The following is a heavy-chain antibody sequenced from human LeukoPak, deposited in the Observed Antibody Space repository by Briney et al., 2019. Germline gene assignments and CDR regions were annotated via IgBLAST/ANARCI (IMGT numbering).Heavy chain of an antibody. CDR3: ARDPNPRDGGY. CDR1: GFTFSSYG. CDR2: ITRSTSYI. J-gene: IGHJ4*02. D-gene: IGHD5-24*01. V-gene: IGHV3-21*01. Sequence: GRSLRLSCAASGFTFSSYGMHWVRQAPGKGLEWVSSITRSTSYIYFADSVRGRFTISRDNAKNSLYLQMNSLRAEDTAVYYCARDPNPRDGGYWGQGTLVTVSS.